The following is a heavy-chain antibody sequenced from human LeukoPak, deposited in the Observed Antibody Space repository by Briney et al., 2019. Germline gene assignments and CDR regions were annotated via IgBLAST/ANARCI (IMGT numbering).Heavy chain of an antibody. V-gene: IGHV3-23*01. CDR3: AKGPAGIAVAGTGYFDY. D-gene: IGHD6-19*01. CDR1: GFTFSSYA. Sequence: GGSLRLSCAASGFTFSSYAMSWVRQAPGKGLEWVSAISGSGGSTYYVDSVKGRFTISRDNSKNTLYLQMNSLGAEDTAVYYCAKGPAGIAVAGTGYFDYWGQGTLVTVSS. J-gene: IGHJ4*02. CDR2: ISGSGGST.